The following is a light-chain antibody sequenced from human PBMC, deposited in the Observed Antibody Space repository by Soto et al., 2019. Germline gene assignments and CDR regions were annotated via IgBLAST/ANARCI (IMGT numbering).Light chain of an antibody. CDR2: GAS. J-gene: IGKJ1*01. CDR3: QQTYTYRT. CDR1: QSVSTY. V-gene: IGKV1-39*01. Sequence: DIQMTQSPSSLSASVGDRVTITCRASQSVSTYVNWYQHNPGRAPKLLIYGASSLQSGVPSRFSGSGSGTDFTLTINSLQPEDFATYYCQQTYTYRTLGQGTKVDIK.